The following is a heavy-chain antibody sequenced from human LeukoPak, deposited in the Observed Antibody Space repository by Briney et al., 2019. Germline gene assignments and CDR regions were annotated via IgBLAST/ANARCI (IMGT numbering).Heavy chain of an antibody. CDR2: FYDSGST. D-gene: IGHD5-12*01. CDR3: ARHSRPGYGDYENAFDI. V-gene: IGHV4-39*01. CDR1: SGSISSSSYY. J-gene: IGHJ3*02. Sequence: SETLSLTCTISSGSISSSSYYWGWIRQSPGKGLEWIGNFYDSGSTWYNPSLKSRVTISGDTSKNQFSLKLTSVTAADTAVYYCARHSRPGYGDYENAFDIWGQGTMVTVSS.